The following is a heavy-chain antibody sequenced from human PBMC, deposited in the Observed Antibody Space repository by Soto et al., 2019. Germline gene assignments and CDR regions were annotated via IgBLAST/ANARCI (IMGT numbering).Heavy chain of an antibody. J-gene: IGHJ4*02. D-gene: IGHD1-1*01. Sequence: LRLSCAASGFTLSRYWVHWVRQVPGKGLVWVSRINPDGSTTNYADSVKGRFTVSRDNAKNTVYLHMNSLRAEDTAVYYCTRDTTGPDDHWGQGALVTVSS. CDR2: INPDGSTT. CDR3: TRDTTGPDDH. CDR1: GFTLSRYW. V-gene: IGHV3-74*01.